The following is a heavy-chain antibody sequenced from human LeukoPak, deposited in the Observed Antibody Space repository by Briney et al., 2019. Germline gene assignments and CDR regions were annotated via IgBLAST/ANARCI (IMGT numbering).Heavy chain of an antibody. CDR3: ARGTASQGYSGRLSFDY. V-gene: IGHV4-4*07. Sequence: SETLSLTCTVSGGSISSYYWSWIRQPAGKGLEWIGRIYTSGSTNYNPSLKSRVTISVDTSKNQFSLKLSSVTAADTAVYYCARGTASQGYSGRLSFDYWGQGTLVTVSS. CDR1: GGSISSYY. J-gene: IGHJ4*02. D-gene: IGHD3-22*01. CDR2: IYTSGST.